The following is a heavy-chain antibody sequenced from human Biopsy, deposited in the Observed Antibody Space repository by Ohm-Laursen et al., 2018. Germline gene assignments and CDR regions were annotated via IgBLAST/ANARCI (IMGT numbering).Heavy chain of an antibody. CDR2: IWYDGSNK. CDR1: GFIFSRYA. Sequence: SLRLSCAASGFIFSRYAMHWVRQAPGKGLEWVAIIWYDGSNKYYTDSVKGRFTISRDDSKNTLYLQMNSLRAEDTAVYYCARDLEYGSSFYYYYGMDVWGQGTTVTVSS. V-gene: IGHV3-33*01. J-gene: IGHJ6*02. CDR3: ARDLEYGSSFYYYYGMDV. D-gene: IGHD6-19*01.